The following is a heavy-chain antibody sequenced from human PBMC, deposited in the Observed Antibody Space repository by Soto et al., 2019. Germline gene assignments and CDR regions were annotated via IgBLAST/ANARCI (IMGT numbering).Heavy chain of an antibody. V-gene: IGHV3-74*01. J-gene: IGHJ4*02. CDR3: ASSQWLVPGY. D-gene: IGHD6-19*01. CDR1: GFTFSSYW. CDR2: INSDGGST. Sequence: EVQLVESGGVLVQPGGSLRLSCAASGFTFSSYWMHWVRQAPGKGLVWVSRINSDGGSTTYADSVKGRFTISRDNAKNTLYLQMNSLRAEDTAVYYCASSQWLVPGYWVQVTLVTVSS.